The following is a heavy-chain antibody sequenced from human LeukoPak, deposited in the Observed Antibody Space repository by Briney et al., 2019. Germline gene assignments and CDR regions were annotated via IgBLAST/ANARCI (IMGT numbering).Heavy chain of an antibody. CDR2: MNQDGSLQ. D-gene: IGHD3-3*01. Sequence: GGSLRLSCAASGFTFSTCWMNWVRQAPGKGLEWVANMNQDGSLQYYVDSAKGRFTISRDNAKNSLYLQMNSLRAEDTAVYYCARSEGSEKDDAFDIWGQGIMVTVSS. J-gene: IGHJ3*02. CDR3: ARSEGSEKDDAFDI. V-gene: IGHV3-7*03. CDR1: GFTFSTCW.